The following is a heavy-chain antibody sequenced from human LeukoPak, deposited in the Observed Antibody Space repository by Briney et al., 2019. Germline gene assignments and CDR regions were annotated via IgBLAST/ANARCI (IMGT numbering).Heavy chain of an antibody. D-gene: IGHD1-26*01. V-gene: IGHV1-69*05. Sequence: SVKVSCKASGGTFSSYAISWVRQAPGQELEWMGGIIPIFGTANYAQKFQGRVTITTDESTSTDYMELSRLRSEDTAVYYCARDRVGATTFRAFDTWGQGTMVTVSS. J-gene: IGHJ3*02. CDR1: GGTFSSYA. CDR3: ARDRVGATTFRAFDT. CDR2: IIPIFGTA.